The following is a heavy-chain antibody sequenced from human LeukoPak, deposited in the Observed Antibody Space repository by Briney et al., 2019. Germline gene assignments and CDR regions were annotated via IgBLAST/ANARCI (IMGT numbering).Heavy chain of an antibody. J-gene: IGHJ1*01. D-gene: IGHD3-22*01. CDR1: GDSISSSSYY. V-gene: IGHV4-39*01. CDR3: ARRRYYDSTGYLD. Sequence: SETLSLTCTISGDSISSSSYYWDWIRQCPGKGLEWIGTIYYSGSTYYNASLKSRLFISIDMSNNQFSLRLSFVTAADTAVYYCARRRYYDSTGYLDWGQGTLITVSS. CDR2: IYYSGST.